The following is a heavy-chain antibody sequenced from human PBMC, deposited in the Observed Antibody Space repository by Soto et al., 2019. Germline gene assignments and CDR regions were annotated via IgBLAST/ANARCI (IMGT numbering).Heavy chain of an antibody. CDR2: IYSGGST. Sequence: EVQLVESGGGLIKPGGSLRLSCAASGFTFSSNDMNWVRQAPGKGLEWVSLIYSGGSTYYADSVKGRFTISRDNSKNTLDLQMSSLRAEDTAVYYCATRPLLPGAPWGQGTMVTVSS. V-gene: IGHV3-53*01. CDR3: ATRPLLPGAP. J-gene: IGHJ3*01. D-gene: IGHD3-22*01. CDR1: GFTFSSND.